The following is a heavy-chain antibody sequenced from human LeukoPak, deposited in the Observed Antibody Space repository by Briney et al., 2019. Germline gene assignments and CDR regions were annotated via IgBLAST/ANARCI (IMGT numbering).Heavy chain of an antibody. CDR1: GFTFSGSA. V-gene: IGHV3-73*01. Sequence: PGGSLKLSCAASGFTFSGSAMHWVRQASGKGPEWVGRIRSKANSYATAYAASVKGRFTISRDDSKNTAYLQMNSLKTEDTAVYYCTRSPLGERWLQSDYWGQGTLVTVSS. CDR2: IRSKANSYAT. D-gene: IGHD5-24*01. J-gene: IGHJ4*02. CDR3: TRSPLGERWLQSDY.